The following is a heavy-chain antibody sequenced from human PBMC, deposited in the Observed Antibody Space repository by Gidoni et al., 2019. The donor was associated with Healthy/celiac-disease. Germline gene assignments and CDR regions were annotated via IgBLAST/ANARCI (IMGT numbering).Heavy chain of an antibody. D-gene: IGHD3-22*01. CDR1: GFTFSDHY. V-gene: IGHV3-72*01. J-gene: IGHJ6*02. CDR2: TRNKANSYTT. Sequence: EVQLVESGGGLVQPGGSLRLSCAASGFTFSDHYMDWVRQAPGKGLEWVGRTRNKANSYTTEYAASVKGRFTISRDDSKNSLYLQMNSLKTEDTAVYYCARDEYYDSSGYYYEGYGMDVWGQGTTVTVSS. CDR3: ARDEYYDSSGYYYEGYGMDV.